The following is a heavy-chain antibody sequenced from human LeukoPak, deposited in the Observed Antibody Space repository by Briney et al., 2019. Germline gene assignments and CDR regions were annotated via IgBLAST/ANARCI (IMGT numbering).Heavy chain of an antibody. CDR2: IWYDGYNK. Sequence: PGGSLRLSCAASEFIFSNYGMHWVRQAPGKGLEWVAGIWYDGYNKFYADSAKGRFTISRDNSKNTLYLQMSSLRAEDTALYYCARVSHYGSGYYYTLAYWGQGTLVTVSS. CDR3: ARVSHYGSGYYYTLAY. J-gene: IGHJ4*02. V-gene: IGHV3-33*01. D-gene: IGHD3-10*01. CDR1: EFIFSNYG.